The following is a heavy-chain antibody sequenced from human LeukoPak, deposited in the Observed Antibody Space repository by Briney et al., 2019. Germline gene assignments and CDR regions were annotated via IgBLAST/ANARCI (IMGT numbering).Heavy chain of an antibody. V-gene: IGHV3-49*04. CDR1: GFTFGDYA. D-gene: IGHD3-10*01. J-gene: IGHJ6*03. CDR2: IRSKVRGGTT. CDR3: AREFGDLYYYYYMDV. Sequence: GGSLRLSCTASGFTFGDYAMSWVRQAPGKGLEWVGFIRSKVRGGTTEYAASVKGRFTISRDDSKSIAFLQMNSLKTEDTAVYYCAREFGDLYYYYYMDVWGKGTTVTVSS.